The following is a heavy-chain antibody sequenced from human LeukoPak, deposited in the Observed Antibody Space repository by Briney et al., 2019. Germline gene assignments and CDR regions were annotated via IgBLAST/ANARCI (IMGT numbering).Heavy chain of an antibody. J-gene: IGHJ6*03. CDR1: GFTFSSYS. D-gene: IGHD2-15*01. CDR3: ARGARVVVAATRGQYYYYYMDV. V-gene: IGHV3-48*04. Sequence: GSLRLSCAASGFTFSSYSMNWVRQAPGKGLEWVSYISSSSSTIYYADSVKGRFTISRDNAKNSLYLQMNSLRAEDTAVYYCARGARVVVAATRGQYYYYYMDVWGKGTTVTVSS. CDR2: ISSSSSTI.